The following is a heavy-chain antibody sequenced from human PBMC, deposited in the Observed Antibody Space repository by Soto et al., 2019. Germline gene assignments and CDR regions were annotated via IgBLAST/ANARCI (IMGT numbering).Heavy chain of an antibody. CDR3: ARVGTGSSTPLDI. J-gene: IGHJ3*02. Sequence: GGSLRLSCVASGFMFTKSTMNWVRQAPGKGLEWVSSITSASDYIFYADSVKGRFTISGDNANNSLYLQMNSLRAEDTAVYYCARVGTGSSTPLDIWGQGTMVTVSS. CDR2: ITSASDYI. D-gene: IGHD3-9*01. V-gene: IGHV3-21*01. CDR1: GFMFTKST.